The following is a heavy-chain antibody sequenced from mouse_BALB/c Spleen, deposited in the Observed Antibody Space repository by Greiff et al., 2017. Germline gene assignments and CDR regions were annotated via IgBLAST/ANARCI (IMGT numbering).Heavy chain of an antibody. Sequence: VKLVESGAELVRPGSSVKISCKASGYAFSSYWMNWVKQRPGQGLEWIGLIYPGDGDTNYNGKFKGKATLTADKSSSTAYMQLSSLTSEDSAVYFCARKGSSYWYFDVWGAGTTVTVSS. D-gene: IGHD1-1*01. CDR2: IYPGDGDT. CDR3: ARKGSSYWYFDV. V-gene: IGHV1-80*01. J-gene: IGHJ1*01. CDR1: GYAFSSYW.